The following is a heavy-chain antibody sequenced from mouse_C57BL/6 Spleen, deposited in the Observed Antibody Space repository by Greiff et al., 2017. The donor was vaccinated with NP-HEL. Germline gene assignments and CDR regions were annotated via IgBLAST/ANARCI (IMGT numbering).Heavy chain of an antibody. D-gene: IGHD1-1*01. Sequence: QVQLQQPGAELVKPGASVKMSCKASGYTFTSYWITWVKQRPGQGLEWIGGIYPGSGSTNYHEKFKSKATLTVDTSYSTAYMQLSSLTSEDSAVYYCARIGYYYGSRTPGYFDVWGTGTTVTVSS. V-gene: IGHV1-55*01. CDR1: GYTFTSYW. CDR2: IYPGSGST. J-gene: IGHJ1*03. CDR3: ARIGYYYGSRTPGYFDV.